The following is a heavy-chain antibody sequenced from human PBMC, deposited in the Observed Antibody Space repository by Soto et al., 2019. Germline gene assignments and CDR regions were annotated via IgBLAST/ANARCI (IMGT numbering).Heavy chain of an antibody. CDR3: ASNGYDYPNWFDP. J-gene: IGHJ5*02. V-gene: IGHV4-59*01. D-gene: IGHD3-22*01. CDR2: MHYSGST. CDR1: GGSISSYY. Sequence: PSETQSLTCTVSGGSISSYYWSWIRQPPGKGLEWIGYMHYSGSTNYNPSLKSRVTISVDTSKNQFSLKLRSVTAADTAVYYCASNGYDYPNWFDPWGQGTLVTVSS.